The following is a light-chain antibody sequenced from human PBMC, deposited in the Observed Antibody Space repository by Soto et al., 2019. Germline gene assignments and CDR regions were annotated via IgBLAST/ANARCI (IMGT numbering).Light chain of an antibody. J-gene: IGLJ3*02. Sequence: QLVLTQPPSASVTPGQRVTISCSGSSSNIGSNYVYWYQQLPGAAPQLLIHRNNQRPSGVPDRFSGSKSGTSASLAISGLRSEDEADYYCASWDESLSGWVFGGGTKVTVL. V-gene: IGLV1-47*01. CDR1: SSNIGSNY. CDR3: ASWDESLSGWV. CDR2: RNN.